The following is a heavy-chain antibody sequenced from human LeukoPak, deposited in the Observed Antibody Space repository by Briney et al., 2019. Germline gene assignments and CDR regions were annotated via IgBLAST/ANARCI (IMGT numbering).Heavy chain of an antibody. V-gene: IGHV3-23*01. CDR1: VFTFSNYS. CDR2: INANSGTT. D-gene: IGHD6-19*01. Sequence: GGSLRLSCAASVFTFSNYSMKWVRQAPGKGLEWVSTINANSGTTSYAASVRGRFTISRDNSKNTLYLQLNTLRADDTATYYCAKPISGGLAVTADWFHPWGQGTLVVASS. CDR3: AKPISGGLAVTADWFHP. J-gene: IGHJ5*01.